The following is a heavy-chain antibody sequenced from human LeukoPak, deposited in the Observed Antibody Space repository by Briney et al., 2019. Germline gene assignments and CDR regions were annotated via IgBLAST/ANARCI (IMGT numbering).Heavy chain of an antibody. CDR2: ISYDGSNK. Sequence: PGGSLRLSCAASRFTFSGYAMHWVRQAPGKGLEWVAVISYDGSNKYYADSVKGRFTISRDNSKNTLYLQMNSLRAEDTAVYYCARVGSSGWYDAFDIWGQGTMVTVSS. D-gene: IGHD6-19*01. CDR3: ARVGSSGWYDAFDI. CDR1: RFTFSGYA. J-gene: IGHJ3*02. V-gene: IGHV3-30-3*01.